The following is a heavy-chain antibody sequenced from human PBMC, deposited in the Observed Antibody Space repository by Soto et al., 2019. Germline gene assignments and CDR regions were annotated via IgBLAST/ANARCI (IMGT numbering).Heavy chain of an antibody. CDR1: GFIVSDNY. CDR3: ARKAGIIKFYFDC. CDR2: IYREGST. V-gene: IGHV3-53*01. Sequence: EEQLVESGGGLIQPGGSLRLSCEASGFIVSDNYMSWVRQAPGKGLEWVSVIYREGSTYYADSVKGRFTISRDNSKNTLYLQMNSLRAEDTAAYYCARKAGIIKFYFDCWGQGTLVTVSS. J-gene: IGHJ4*02. D-gene: IGHD3-10*01.